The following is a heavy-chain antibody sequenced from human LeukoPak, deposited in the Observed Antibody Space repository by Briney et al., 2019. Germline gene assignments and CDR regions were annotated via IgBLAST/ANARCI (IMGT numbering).Heavy chain of an antibody. J-gene: IGHJ4*02. CDR3: AKDLDGYTGFLDY. V-gene: IGHV3-9*01. CDR2: ISWNGVNI. CDR1: GFTFDDYA. Sequence: GGSLRLSCAASGFTFDDYAMHWVRQAPGKGLEWVLGISWNGVNIGYACSVKGRFVISRDNAKNSLYLQMNSLRAEDTAFYYCAKDLDGYTGFLDYGGQGTLVTVSS. D-gene: IGHD5-24*01.